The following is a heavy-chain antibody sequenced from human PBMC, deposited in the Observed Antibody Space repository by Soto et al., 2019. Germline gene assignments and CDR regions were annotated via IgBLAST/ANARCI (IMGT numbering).Heavy chain of an antibody. J-gene: IGHJ6*02. CDR1: GFTFSSYG. Sequence: GGSLRLACAASGFTFSSYGMHWVRQAPGKGLEWVAVISYDGSNKYYADSVKGRFTISRDNSKNTLYLQMNSLRAEDTAVYYCAKIGAVAGTRYYGMDVWGQGTTVT. CDR2: ISYDGSNK. V-gene: IGHV3-30*18. CDR3: AKIGAVAGTRYYGMDV. D-gene: IGHD6-19*01.